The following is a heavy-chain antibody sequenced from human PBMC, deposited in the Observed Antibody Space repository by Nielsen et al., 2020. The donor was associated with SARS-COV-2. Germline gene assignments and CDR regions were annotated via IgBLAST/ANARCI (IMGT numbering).Heavy chain of an antibody. J-gene: IGHJ6*02. Sequence: GGSLRLSCAASGFTFNSVGMHWVRQAPGKGLEWVAVISYDGSNKYYADSVKGRFTISRDNSKNTLYLQMNSLRAEDTAVYYCARHYYYGSGNGMDVWGQGTTVTVSS. D-gene: IGHD3-10*01. CDR3: ARHYYYGSGNGMDV. CDR1: GFTFNSVG. V-gene: IGHV3-30*12. CDR2: ISYDGSNK.